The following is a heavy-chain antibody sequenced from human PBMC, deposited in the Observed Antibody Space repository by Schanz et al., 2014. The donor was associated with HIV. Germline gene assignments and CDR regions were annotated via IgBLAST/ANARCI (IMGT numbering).Heavy chain of an antibody. CDR1: GFSFSDYH. V-gene: IGHV3-11*04. CDR2: INSNEGTT. J-gene: IGHJ6*02. D-gene: IGHD4-17*01. CDR3: VRLMSSDYDFYHYGMDV. Sequence: QVQLVESGGDLVKPGGSLRLSCTASGFSFSDYHMSWIRQAPGKGLVWVSRINSNEGTTDYADSVKGRFTISRDNAKNXLXXQXXXXXXXXXXVYYCVRLMSSDYDFYHYGMDVWGQGTTVIVSS.